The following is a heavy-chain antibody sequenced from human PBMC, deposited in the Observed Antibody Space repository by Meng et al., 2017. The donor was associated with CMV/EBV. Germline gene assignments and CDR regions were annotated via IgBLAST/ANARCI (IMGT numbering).Heavy chain of an antibody. CDR3: ARDLRVPARPLYHYYGMDV. D-gene: IGHD2-2*01. Sequence: SVKVSCKASGGTFSSYAISWVRQAPGQGLEWMGGIIPILGIANYAQKFQGRVTITADKSTSTAYMELSSLRSEDTAVYYCARDLRVPARPLYHYYGMDVWGQGTTVTVSS. J-gene: IGHJ6*02. CDR2: IIPILGIA. V-gene: IGHV1-69*10. CDR1: GGTFSSYA.